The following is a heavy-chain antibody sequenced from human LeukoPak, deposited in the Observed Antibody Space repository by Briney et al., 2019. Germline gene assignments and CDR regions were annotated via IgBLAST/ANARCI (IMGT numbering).Heavy chain of an antibody. CDR1: GDSVSSNSAA. CDR3: AREENDRGSSWYYYYYMDV. V-gene: IGHV6-1*01. Sequence: SQTLSLTCAISGDSVSSNSAAWNWIRQSPSRGLEWLGRTYYRSKWYNDYAVSVKSRITINPDTSKNQFSLQLNSVTPEDTAVYYCAREENDRGSSWYYYYYMDVWGKGTTVTVSS. J-gene: IGHJ6*03. CDR2: TYYRSKWYN. D-gene: IGHD6-13*01.